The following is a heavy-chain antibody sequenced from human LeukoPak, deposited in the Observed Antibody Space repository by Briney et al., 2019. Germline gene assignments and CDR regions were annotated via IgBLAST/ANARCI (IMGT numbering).Heavy chain of an antibody. CDR1: GGTFSSYA. D-gene: IGHD6-13*01. V-gene: IGHV1-69*04. J-gene: IGHJ4*02. Sequence: SVKVSCKASGGTFSSYAISWVRQAPGQGLEWMGRIIPILGIANYAQKFQGRVTITADKSTSTAYMELSSLRSEDTAVYYCASSIAAAGSFDYWGQGTLVTLSS. CDR3: ASSIAAAGSFDY. CDR2: IIPILGIA.